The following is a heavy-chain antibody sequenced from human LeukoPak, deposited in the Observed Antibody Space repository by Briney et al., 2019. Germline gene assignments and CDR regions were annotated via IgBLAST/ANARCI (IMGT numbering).Heavy chain of an antibody. D-gene: IGHD3-3*01. J-gene: IGHJ5*02. CDR1: GGSFSGYY. CDR3: ARQDYDFWSGPNWFDP. Sequence: SETLSLTCAVYGGSFSGYYWSWIRQPPGKGLEWIGEINHSGSTNYNPSLKSRVTISVGTSKNQFSLKLSSVTAADTAVYYCARQDYDFWSGPNWFDPWGQGTLVTVSS. CDR2: INHSGST. V-gene: IGHV4-34*01.